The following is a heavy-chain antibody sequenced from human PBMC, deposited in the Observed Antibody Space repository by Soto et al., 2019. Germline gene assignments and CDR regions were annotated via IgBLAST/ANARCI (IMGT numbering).Heavy chain of an antibody. CDR2: ISYDGSNK. CDR1: GFTFSSYA. D-gene: IGHD5-12*01. V-gene: IGHV3-30-3*01. J-gene: IGHJ6*02. Sequence: PGGSLRLSCAASGFTFSSYAMHWVRQAPGKGLEWVAVISYDGSNKYYADSVKGRFTISRDNSKNTLYLQMNSLRAEDTAVYYCARDMSAYDRLISYYYGMDVWGQGTTVTVSS. CDR3: ARDMSAYDRLISYYYGMDV.